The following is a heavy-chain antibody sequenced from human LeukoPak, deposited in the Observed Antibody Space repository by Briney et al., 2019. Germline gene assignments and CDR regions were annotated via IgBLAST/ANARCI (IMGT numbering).Heavy chain of an antibody. CDR3: ARLGSSGWYACDY. Sequence: GGSLRLSCAASGFTFSDYYMSWIRQAPGKGLEWVSYISSSGSTIYYADSVKGRFTISRDNAKNSLYLQMNSLRAEDTAVYHCARLGSSGWYACDYWGQGTLVTVSS. CDR1: GFTFSDYY. D-gene: IGHD6-19*01. CDR2: ISSSGSTI. V-gene: IGHV3-11*04. J-gene: IGHJ4*02.